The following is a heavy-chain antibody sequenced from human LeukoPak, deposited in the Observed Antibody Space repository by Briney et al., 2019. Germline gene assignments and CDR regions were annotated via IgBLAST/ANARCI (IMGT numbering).Heavy chain of an antibody. J-gene: IGHJ5*02. CDR2: FDPEDGET. D-gene: IGHD1-26*01. CDR1: GYTLTELS. Sequence: ASVKVSCKVSGYTLTELSMHWVRQAPGKGPEWMGGFDPEDGETIHAQKFQGRVTMTEDTSTDTAYMELSSLRSEDTAVYYCSVIIVGATTNNWFDPWGQGTLVTVSS. CDR3: SVIIVGATTNNWFDP. V-gene: IGHV1-24*01.